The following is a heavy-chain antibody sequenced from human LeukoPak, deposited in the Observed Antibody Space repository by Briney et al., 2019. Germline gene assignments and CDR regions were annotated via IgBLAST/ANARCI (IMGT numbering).Heavy chain of an antibody. V-gene: IGHV4-34*01. CDR3: ARVPHLRGICWFDP. CDR1: GGSFSGYY. CDR2: INHSGST. J-gene: IGHJ5*02. Sequence: SETLSLTCAVYGGSFSGYYWSWIRQPPGKGLEWIGEINHSGSTNYNLSLKSRVTISVDTSKNQFSLKLSSVTAADTAVYYCARVPHLRGICWFDPWGQGTLVTVSS. D-gene: IGHD3-10*01.